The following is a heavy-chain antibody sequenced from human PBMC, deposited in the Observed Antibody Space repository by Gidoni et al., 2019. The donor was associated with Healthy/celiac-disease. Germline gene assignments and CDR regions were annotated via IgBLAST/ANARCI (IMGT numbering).Heavy chain of an antibody. V-gene: IGHV1-24*01. CDR3: ATTSSFLTGPSYYYYGMDV. CDR2: FDPEDGET. CDR1: GYTLTELS. D-gene: IGHD3-9*01. Sequence: QVQLVQSGAEVKKPGASVKVSCKVSGYTLTELSMHWVRQAPGKGLEWMGGFDPEDGETIYAQKFQGRVTMTEDTSTDTAYMELSSLRSEDTAVYYCATTSSFLTGPSYYYYGMDVWGQGTTVTVSS. J-gene: IGHJ6*02.